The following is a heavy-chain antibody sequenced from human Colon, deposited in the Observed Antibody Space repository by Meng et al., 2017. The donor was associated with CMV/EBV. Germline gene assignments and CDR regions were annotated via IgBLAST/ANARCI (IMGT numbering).Heavy chain of an antibody. Sequence: GGSLRLSCAASGFTFGSFTLNWVRQAPGRGLKWVASISSSRINIFYADSVKGRFTISRDNANNSLYLQMTSLRTDDTAVYYCARLRGLASYGSDWGYWGQGTLVTVSS. J-gene: IGHJ4*02. V-gene: IGHV3-21*01. CDR3: ARLRGLASYGSDWGY. CDR2: ISSSRINI. D-gene: IGHD6-19*01. CDR1: GFTFGSFT.